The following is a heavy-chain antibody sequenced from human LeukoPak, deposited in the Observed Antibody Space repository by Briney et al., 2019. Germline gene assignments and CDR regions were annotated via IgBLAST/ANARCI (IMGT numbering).Heavy chain of an antibody. CDR1: GGSISSGGYY. V-gene: IGHV4-31*03. Sequence: SETLSLTCTVSGGSISSGGYYCTWIRQHPGKGLEWIGDIYYSGSTYYNPSLKSRVTISIDTSKNQFSLELRSVTAVDTAVYYCARGGIFVVVPPGDYGMDVWGQGTTVTVSS. CDR3: ARGGIFVVVPPGDYGMDV. J-gene: IGHJ6*02. D-gene: IGHD3-3*01. CDR2: IYYSGST.